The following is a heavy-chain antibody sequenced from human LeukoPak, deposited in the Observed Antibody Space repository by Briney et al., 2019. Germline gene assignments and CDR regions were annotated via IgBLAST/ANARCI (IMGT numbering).Heavy chain of an antibody. V-gene: IGHV3-30*02. D-gene: IGHD3-9*01. CDR1: GFTFSSYG. CDR3: ATQDILTGYLGFDY. Sequence: GGSLRLSCAASGFTFSSYGMHWVRQAPGKGLEWVAFIRYDGSNKYYADSVKGRFTISRDNSKNTLYLQMNSLRAEDTAVYYCATQDILTGYLGFDYWGQGTLVTVSS. CDR2: IRYDGSNK. J-gene: IGHJ4*02.